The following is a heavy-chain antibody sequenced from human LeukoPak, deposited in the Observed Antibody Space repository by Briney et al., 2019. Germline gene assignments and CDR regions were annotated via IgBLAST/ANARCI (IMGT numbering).Heavy chain of an antibody. V-gene: IGHV4-38-2*01. Sequence: SETLSLTCAVSGYSISSGYYWGWIRPPPGKGLEWIGSIYHSGNTYYNPSLKSRVTISVDTSKNQFFLKVTSVTAADAAVYYCARPKYGDAAYFALWGRGALVTVSP. D-gene: IGHD4-17*01. CDR3: ARPKYGDAAYFAL. J-gene: IGHJ2*01. CDR1: GYSISSGYY. CDR2: IYHSGNT.